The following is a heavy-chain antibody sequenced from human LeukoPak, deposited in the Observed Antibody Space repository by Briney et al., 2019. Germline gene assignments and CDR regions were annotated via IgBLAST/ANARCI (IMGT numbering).Heavy chain of an antibody. D-gene: IGHD3-10*01. V-gene: IGHV3-33*01. Sequence: PGGSLRLSCAASGFTSSSYGMHWVRQAPGKGLEWVAAIWYDGSNKYYADSVKGRFTISRDNSKNTLYLQMNSLRAEDTAVYYCARDRYLTPYGSGSYPGYYFDYWGQGTLVTVSS. J-gene: IGHJ4*02. CDR1: GFTSSSYG. CDR2: IWYDGSNK. CDR3: ARDRYLTPYGSGSYPGYYFDY.